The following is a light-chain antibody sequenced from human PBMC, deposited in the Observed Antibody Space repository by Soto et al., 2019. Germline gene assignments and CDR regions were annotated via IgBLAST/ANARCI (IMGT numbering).Light chain of an antibody. CDR2: GAS. CDR1: QSISDT. Sequence: EIVMTQSPATLYLSPGGRATLSCRASQSISDTLAWYQQKPGQAPRLLIYGASTRAPGFPARFSGSGSGTDFTLTISSLQPDDFATYHCQQYKSFSLTFGGGTKVDIK. J-gene: IGKJ4*01. CDR3: QQYKSFSLT. V-gene: IGKV3-15*01.